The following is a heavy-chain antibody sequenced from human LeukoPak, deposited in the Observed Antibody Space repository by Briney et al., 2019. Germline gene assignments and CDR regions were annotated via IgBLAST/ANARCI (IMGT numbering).Heavy chain of an antibody. D-gene: IGHD6-25*01. CDR3: TRENAAFSPFGY. J-gene: IGHJ4*02. V-gene: IGHV4-4*02. Sequence: SETLSLTCGVSGGSITTTNFWSWVRQTPGQGLEWIGEVSVSGLSDYNPSLRGRVTMSLDTSKNHLSRKLTSVTAADTAVYYCTRENAAFSPFGYWGQGTLVTV. CDR2: VSVSGLS. CDR1: GGSITTTNF.